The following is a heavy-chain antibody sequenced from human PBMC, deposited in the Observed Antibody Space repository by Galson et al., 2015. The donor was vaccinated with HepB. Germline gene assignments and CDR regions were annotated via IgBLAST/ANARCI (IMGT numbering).Heavy chain of an antibody. J-gene: IGHJ5*01. CDR3: ARDARGYSYGVYDLS. D-gene: IGHD5-18*01. CDR2: IKHDGNKK. V-gene: IGHV3-7*03. CDR1: GFTFSSYW. Sequence: SLRLSCATSGFTFSSYWMHWVRQAPGKGLEWVANIKHDGNKKYYVDSVKGRFTISRDNAKNILYLQMNSLRAEDTAVYYCARDARGYSYGVYDLSSGYGSLVTGSS.